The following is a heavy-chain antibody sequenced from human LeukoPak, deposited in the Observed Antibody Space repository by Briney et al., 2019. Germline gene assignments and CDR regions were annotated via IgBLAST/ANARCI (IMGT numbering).Heavy chain of an antibody. CDR1: GYFISKGNW. CDR3: ATYSGSYYDY. V-gene: IGHV4-28*05. CDR2: IYYTGII. Sequence: SETLSLTCAVSGYFISKGNWWGWIRQRPGQGLEWIGYIYYTGIIYYNPSLKSRVTMSLDTSKNQFSLKLTSVTAVDTAVYHCATYSGSYYDYWGLGTLVTVSS. D-gene: IGHD1-26*01. J-gene: IGHJ4*02.